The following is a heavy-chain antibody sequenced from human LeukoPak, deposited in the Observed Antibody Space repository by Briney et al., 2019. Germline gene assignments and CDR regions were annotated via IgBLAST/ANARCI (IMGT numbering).Heavy chain of an antibody. D-gene: IGHD3-16*02. CDR2: IWYDGSNK. Sequence: PGGSLRLSCAASGFTFSSYGMHWVRQAPGKGREWVAVIWYDGSNKYYADSVKGRFTISRDNSKNTLYLQMNSLRAEDTAVYYCAKAQMITFGGVIDHLIDIWGQGTMVTVSS. V-gene: IGHV3-33*06. CDR1: GFTFSSYG. J-gene: IGHJ3*02. CDR3: AKAQMITFGGVIDHLIDI.